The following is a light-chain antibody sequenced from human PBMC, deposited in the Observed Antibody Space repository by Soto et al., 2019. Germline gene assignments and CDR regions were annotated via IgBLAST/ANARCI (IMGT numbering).Light chain of an antibody. Sequence: EIVLTQSPGTLSLSPGERATLSCRASQSVSSSYLTWYQQKPGQAPRLLIYGASSRATGIPDRFSGSGSGTDFTLTISRLDPEDFAVYYCQQYGSSRYTFDQVTKLEIK. CDR2: GAS. CDR3: QQYGSSRYT. V-gene: IGKV3-20*01. CDR1: QSVSSSY. J-gene: IGKJ2*01.